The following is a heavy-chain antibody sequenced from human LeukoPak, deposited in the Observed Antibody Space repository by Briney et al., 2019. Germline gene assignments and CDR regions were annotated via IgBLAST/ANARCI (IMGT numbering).Heavy chain of an antibody. J-gene: IGHJ3*02. V-gene: IGHV3-23*01. CDR3: AKDRRIVVVIVDDAFDI. CDR1: GFTFSSYA. CDR2: ISGSGGST. D-gene: IGHD2-21*01. Sequence: GGSLRLSCAASGFTFSSYAMSWVRQAPGKGLEWVSAISGSGGSTYYADSVKGRFTISRDNSKNTLYLQMNSLRAEDTAVYYCAKDRRIVVVIVDDAFDIWGQGTMVTVSS.